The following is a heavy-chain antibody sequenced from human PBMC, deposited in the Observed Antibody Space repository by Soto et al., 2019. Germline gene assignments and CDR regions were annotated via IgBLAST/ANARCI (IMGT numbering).Heavy chain of an antibody. J-gene: IGHJ4*02. CDR1: GYTLTELS. V-gene: IGHV1-24*01. Sequence: ASVKVSWKVSGYTLTELSMHWVRQAPGKGLEWMGGFDPEDGETIYAQKFQGRVTMTEDTSTDTAYMELSSLRSEDTAVYYCATYLNMGYCSGGSCYYFDYWGQGTLVTVSS. D-gene: IGHD2-15*01. CDR3: ATYLNMGYCSGGSCYYFDY. CDR2: FDPEDGET.